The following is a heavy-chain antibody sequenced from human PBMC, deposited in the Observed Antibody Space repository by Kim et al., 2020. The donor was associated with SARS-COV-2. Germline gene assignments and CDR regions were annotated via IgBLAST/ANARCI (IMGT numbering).Heavy chain of an antibody. Sequence: GGSLRLSCAASGFTFSSYAMSWVRQAPGKGLEWVSAISGSGGSTYYADSVKGRFTISRDNSKNTLYLQMNSLRAEDTAVYYCAKRTIFGVVIPPYYFDYWGQGTLVTVSS. D-gene: IGHD3-3*01. CDR1: GFTFSSYA. CDR2: ISGSGGST. J-gene: IGHJ4*02. V-gene: IGHV3-23*01. CDR3: AKRTIFGVVIPPYYFDY.